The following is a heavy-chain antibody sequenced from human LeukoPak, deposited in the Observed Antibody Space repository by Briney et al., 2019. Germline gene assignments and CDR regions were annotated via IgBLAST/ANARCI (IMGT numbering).Heavy chain of an antibody. CDR1: GFTVNSYY. CDR3: ARVRYSSSLDY. J-gene: IGHJ4*02. Sequence: GGSLRLSCAASGFTVNSYYMSWVRQAPGKGLEWVSVIYSGGSTYYADSVKGRFTISRHNSKNTLYLQMNSLRAEDTAVYYCARVRYSSSLDYWGQGTLVTVSS. CDR2: IYSGGST. V-gene: IGHV3-53*04. D-gene: IGHD6-6*01.